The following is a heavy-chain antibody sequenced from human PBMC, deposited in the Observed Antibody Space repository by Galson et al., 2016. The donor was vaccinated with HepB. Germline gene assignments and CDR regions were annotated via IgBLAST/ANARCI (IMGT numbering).Heavy chain of an antibody. J-gene: IGHJ4*02. V-gene: IGHV2-5*02. D-gene: IGHD3/OR15-3a*01. Sequence: PALVKPTKTLTLTCSVSGISVTTFEVGVGWIRQSPGKAPEWLAIIYWDDEDRYSPSLKSRLTITRDTSKNQVVLTMINMYPEDTATYYCAHRGRTRYFDTWGQGPLVTVSS. CDR1: GISVTTFEVG. CDR2: IYWDDED. CDR3: AHRGRTRYFDT.